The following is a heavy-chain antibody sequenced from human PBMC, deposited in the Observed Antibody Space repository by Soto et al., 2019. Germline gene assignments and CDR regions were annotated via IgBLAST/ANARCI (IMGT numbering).Heavy chain of an antibody. J-gene: IGHJ4*02. CDR1: GFPFSNYG. V-gene: IGHV3-30*03. CDR2: ISHKGSNT. CDR3: ARGGGSGYYTIDY. Sequence: PVGSHRHSCAVSGFPFSNYGMSWVRQATGKGLEWVAVISHKGSNTYYADSVKGRFTISRDNAKNSLYLQMNSLRAEDTAVYYCARGGGSGYYTIDYWGQGTLVTVSS. D-gene: IGHD3-22*01.